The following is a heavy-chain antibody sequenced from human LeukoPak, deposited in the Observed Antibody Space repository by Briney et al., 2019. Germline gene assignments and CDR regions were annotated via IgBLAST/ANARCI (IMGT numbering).Heavy chain of an antibody. Sequence: SETLSLTCAVYGGSFSGYYWSWIRQPPGKGLEWIGEINHSGSTNYNPSLKSRVTISVDTSKNQFSLKLSSVTAADTAVYYCAVVGAATYYYYGMDVWGQGTTVTVSS. CDR1: GGSFSGYY. J-gene: IGHJ6*02. CDR3: AVVGAATYYYYGMDV. V-gene: IGHV4-34*01. D-gene: IGHD1-26*01. CDR2: INHSGST.